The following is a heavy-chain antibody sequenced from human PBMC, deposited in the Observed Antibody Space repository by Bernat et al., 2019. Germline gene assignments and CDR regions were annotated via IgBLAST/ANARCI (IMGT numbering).Heavy chain of an antibody. CDR3: AREGSYYYDSSGYTWFDP. CDR1: GGTFSSYA. Sequence: QVQLVQSGAEVKKPGSSVKVSCKASGGTFSSYAISWVRQAPGQGLEWMGGIIPIFGTANYAQKFQGRVTITADKSTSTAYMELSSLRSEDTAVYYCAREGSYYYDSSGYTWFDPWGQGTLVTVSS. CDR2: IIPIFGTA. J-gene: IGHJ5*02. V-gene: IGHV1-69*06. D-gene: IGHD3-22*01.